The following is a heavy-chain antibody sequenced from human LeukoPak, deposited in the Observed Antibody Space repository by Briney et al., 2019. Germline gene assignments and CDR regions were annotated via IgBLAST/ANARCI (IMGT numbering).Heavy chain of an antibody. D-gene: IGHD1-26*01. CDR1: GFTFSNYW. V-gene: IGHV3-7*01. CDR3: ARGRGSYDY. CDR2: IKQDGSEK. J-gene: IGHJ4*02. Sequence: PGGSLRLSCAASGFTFSNYWIHWVRQAPGKGLEWVANIKQDGSEKYYVDSVKGRFTISRDNAKNSLYLQMDSLRTEDTAVYYCARGRGSYDYWGQGTLVTVSS.